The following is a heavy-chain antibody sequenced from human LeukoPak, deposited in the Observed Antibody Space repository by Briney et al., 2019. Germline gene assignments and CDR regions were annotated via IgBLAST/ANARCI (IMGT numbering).Heavy chain of an antibody. D-gene: IGHD3-3*01. V-gene: IGHV4-61*02. Sequence: SETLSLTCTVSGGSISSGSYYWSWIRQPAGKELEWIGRIYTSGSTNYNPSLKSRVTISVDTSKNQFSLKLSSVTAADTAVYYCARASITIFGGAFDIWGQGTMVTVSS. CDR2: IYTSGST. CDR1: GGSISSGSYY. J-gene: IGHJ3*02. CDR3: ARASITIFGGAFDI.